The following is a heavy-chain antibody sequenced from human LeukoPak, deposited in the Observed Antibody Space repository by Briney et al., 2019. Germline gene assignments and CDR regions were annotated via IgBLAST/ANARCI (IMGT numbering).Heavy chain of an antibody. J-gene: IGHJ5*02. CDR2: VYHSGST. CDR3: ATDRQEGGSGSYWFDP. CDR1: RGSITTYY. Sequence: PSETLSLTCTVSRGSITTYYWSWIWQPAGKGLEWIGNVYHSGSTTYNHSLKSRVSMSVDMSKNQFSLNLRSVTAADTATYYCATDRQEGGSGSYWFDPWGQGTQVTVSS. D-gene: IGHD3-10*01. V-gene: IGHV4-59*01.